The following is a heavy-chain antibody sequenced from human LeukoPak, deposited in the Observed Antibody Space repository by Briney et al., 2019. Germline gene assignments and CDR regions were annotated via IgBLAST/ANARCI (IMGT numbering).Heavy chain of an antibody. V-gene: IGHV1-18*01. Sequence: ASVKVSCKASGYTFTSYGISWVRQAPGQGLEWMGWISAYNGNTNYAQKHQGRVTMTTDTSTGTAYMELRSLRSADTAVYYCARDGRVYYDSSGPGGYWGQGTLVTVSS. CDR1: GYTFTSYG. J-gene: IGHJ4*02. CDR2: ISAYNGNT. D-gene: IGHD3-22*01. CDR3: ARDGRVYYDSSGPGGY.